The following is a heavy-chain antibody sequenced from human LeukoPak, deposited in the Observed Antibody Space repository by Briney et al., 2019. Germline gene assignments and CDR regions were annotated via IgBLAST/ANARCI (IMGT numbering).Heavy chain of an antibody. CDR3: ARVLGFTMVRGAPGGY. V-gene: IGHV1-8*01. CDR1: GYTFTSYD. D-gene: IGHD3-10*01. Sequence: ASVKVSCKASGYTFTSYDINWVRQATGQGLEWMGWMNPNSGNTGYAQKFQGRVTMTRNTSISTAYMELSSLRSEDTAVYYCARVLGFTMVRGAPGGYWGQGTLVTVSS. J-gene: IGHJ4*02. CDR2: MNPNSGNT.